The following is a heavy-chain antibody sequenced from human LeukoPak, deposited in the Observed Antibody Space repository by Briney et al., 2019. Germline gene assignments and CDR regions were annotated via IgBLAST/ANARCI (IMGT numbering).Heavy chain of an antibody. D-gene: IGHD3-16*02. V-gene: IGHV3-23*01. CDR3: AKEKRDSGDFTQNYVWGSYRPNWFDP. CDR2: ISGSGGST. Sequence: GGSLRLSCAASGFTFSSHAMSWVRQAPGKGLEWVSAISGSGGSTYYADSVKGRFTISRDNSKNTLYLQMNSLRAEDTAVYYCAKEKRDSGDFTQNYVWGSYRPNWFDPWGQGTLVTVSS. J-gene: IGHJ5*02. CDR1: GFTFSSHA.